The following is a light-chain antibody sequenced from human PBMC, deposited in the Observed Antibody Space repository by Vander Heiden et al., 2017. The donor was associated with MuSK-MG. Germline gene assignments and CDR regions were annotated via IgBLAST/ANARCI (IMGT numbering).Light chain of an antibody. CDR1: SSDVGSYRL. V-gene: IGLV2-23*02. CDR2: EVD. Sequence: QSALTQPASVSGSPGQSITISCAGTSSDVGSYRLVSWYQQRPGKAPTLLIFEVDKRPLGISNRFSGSKSGNTASLTISGLQAEDEADYYCCSYAGGPYVFGTGTTVTVL. CDR3: CSYAGGPYV. J-gene: IGLJ1*01.